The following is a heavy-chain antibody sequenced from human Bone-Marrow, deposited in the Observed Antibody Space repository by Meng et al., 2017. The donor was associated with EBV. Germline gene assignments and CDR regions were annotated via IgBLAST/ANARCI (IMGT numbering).Heavy chain of an antibody. Sequence: QVQLVQAGAEVKKPGASVKVSCKASGYTFTGHYMHWVRQAPGQGLEWMGRIDPNSGGADYAQKFQGGVTMTRDTSISTFYMELSRLTSDDTAVYFCARASDYGNDLGYWGQGTLVTVSS. CDR3: ARASDYGNDLGY. CDR1: GYTFTGHY. CDR2: IDPNSGGA. V-gene: IGHV1-2*06. D-gene: IGHD4-11*01. J-gene: IGHJ4*02.